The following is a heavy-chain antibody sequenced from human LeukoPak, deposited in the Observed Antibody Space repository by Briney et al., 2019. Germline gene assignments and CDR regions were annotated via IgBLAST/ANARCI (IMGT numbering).Heavy chain of an antibody. CDR2: ISTSGSP. CDR1: GGSISGYY. V-gene: IGHV4-4*07. Sequence: SETLSLTCTVSGGSISGYYWSWIRQPAGKGLEWIGRISTSGSPKYDPSLKSRVTMSVDTSKNQFSLSLTSVTAADTAVYYCAGEGRSSTPGYWGQGSLVTVSS. J-gene: IGHJ4*02. D-gene: IGHD2-15*01. CDR3: AGEGRSSTPGY.